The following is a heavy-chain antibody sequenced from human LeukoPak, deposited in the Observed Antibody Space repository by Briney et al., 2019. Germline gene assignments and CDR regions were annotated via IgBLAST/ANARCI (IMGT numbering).Heavy chain of an antibody. CDR1: GFTFSSYS. CDR3: ARDRTYYDSSGYYTDAFDI. CDR2: ISSSSSTI. D-gene: IGHD3-22*01. Sequence: GGSLSLSCAASGFTFSSYSMNWVRQAPGKGLEGVSYISSSSSTIYYADSVKGRFTISRDNAKNSLYLQMNSLRAEDTAVYYCARDRTYYDSSGYYTDAFDIWGQGTMVTVSS. V-gene: IGHV3-48*04. J-gene: IGHJ3*02.